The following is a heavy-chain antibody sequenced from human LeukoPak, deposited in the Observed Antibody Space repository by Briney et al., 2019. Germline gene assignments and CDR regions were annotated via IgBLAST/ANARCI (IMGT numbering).Heavy chain of an antibody. J-gene: IGHJ3*02. CDR2: ISGSGDST. Sequence: GGSLRLSCAASGFTFSSYGMNWVRQAPGKGLEWVSGISGSGDSTKYADSVKGRFTISRDNSKNTLYLQMNSLRAEDTAVYYCAKGRWELLTDAFDIWGQGTMVTVSS. CDR1: GFTFSSYG. V-gene: IGHV3-23*01. CDR3: AKGRWELLTDAFDI. D-gene: IGHD1-26*01.